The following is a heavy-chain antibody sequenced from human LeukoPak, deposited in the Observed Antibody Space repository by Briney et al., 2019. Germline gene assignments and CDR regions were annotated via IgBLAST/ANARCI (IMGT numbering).Heavy chain of an antibody. V-gene: IGHV3-30*02. Sequence: PGGSLRLSCAASGFTFSSYGMHWVRQAPGKGLEWVAFIRYDGSNKYYADSVKGRFTISRDNSKNTLYLQMNSLRAEDTAVYYCARDRPYCSGGSCYYYYYGMDVWGQGTTVTVSS. CDR3: ARDRPYCSGGSCYYYYYGMDV. J-gene: IGHJ6*02. D-gene: IGHD2-15*01. CDR1: GFTFSSYG. CDR2: IRYDGSNK.